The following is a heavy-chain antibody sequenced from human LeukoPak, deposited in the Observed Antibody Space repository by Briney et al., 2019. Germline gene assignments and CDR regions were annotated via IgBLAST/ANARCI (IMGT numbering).Heavy chain of an antibody. CDR2: IIPIFGTA. CDR1: GATFTRYA. CDR3: ARGEGYSYGYHSYYYYYMDV. Sequence: LVKLSCKAAGATFTRYAISWVRRAPGQGREGMGGIIPIFGTANDAQKLQGRVTITPYKSTSPACIEMSQLTAQEPAVYYCARGEGYSYGYHSYYYYYMDVWGKGTTVTVSS. D-gene: IGHD5-18*01. J-gene: IGHJ6*03. V-gene: IGHV1-69*06.